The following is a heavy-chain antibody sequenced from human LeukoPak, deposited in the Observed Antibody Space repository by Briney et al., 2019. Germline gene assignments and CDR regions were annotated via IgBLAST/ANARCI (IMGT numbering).Heavy chain of an antibody. Sequence: GASVKVSCKVSGYTLTELSMHWVRQAPGKGLEWMGGFDPEDGETIYAQKFQGRVTMTEDTSTDTAYMELSSLRSEDTAVYYCAIQAAAGLLAEYFQHWGQGTLVTVSS. CDR3: AIQAAAGLLAEYFQH. CDR2: FDPEDGET. CDR1: GYTLTELS. V-gene: IGHV1-24*01. D-gene: IGHD6-13*01. J-gene: IGHJ1*01.